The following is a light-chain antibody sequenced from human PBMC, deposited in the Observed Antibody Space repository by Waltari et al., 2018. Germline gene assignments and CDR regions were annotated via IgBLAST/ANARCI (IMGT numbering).Light chain of an antibody. CDR2: KAS. CDR3: QQYNTYSWT. CDR1: QSVRTY. V-gene: IGKV1-5*03. J-gene: IGKJ1*01. Sequence: IQMTQSTSTLSASVGDRVTITCRASQSVRTYLAWYQQKPGKVPKLLIYKASTLETGVPSRFSGSGSETEFTLTIASLQPDDFGTYYCQQYNTYSWTFGQGTEVDIK.